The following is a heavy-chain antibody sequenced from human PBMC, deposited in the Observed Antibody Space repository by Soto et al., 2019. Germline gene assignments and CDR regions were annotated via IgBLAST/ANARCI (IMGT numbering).Heavy chain of an antibody. CDR1: GGSVSSSSYY. J-gene: IGHJ3*02. CDR2: INHSGST. Sequence: SETLSLTCTVSGGSVSSSSYYWGWVRQPPGKGLEWIGGINHSGSTNYNPSLKSRVTISLDTSRNQFSLKLSSVTAADTAVYYCARAAYCSGGSCYLDAFDIWGQGTMVTVSS. CDR3: ARAAYCSGGSCYLDAFDI. D-gene: IGHD2-15*01. V-gene: IGHV4-39*07.